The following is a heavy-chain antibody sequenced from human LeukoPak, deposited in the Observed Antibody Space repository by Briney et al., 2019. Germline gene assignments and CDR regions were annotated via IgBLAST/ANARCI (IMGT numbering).Heavy chain of an antibody. J-gene: IGHJ5*02. CDR2: IYPGDSET. CDR1: GYSFTNYW. D-gene: IGHD6-19*01. Sequence: GESLKISCQGFGYSFTNYWIGWVRQMPGKGLEWMGIIYPGDSETRYSPSFQGQVTISADKSISTAYLQWSSLKASDTAMYYCARQGRYSSGWYSPNWFDPWGQGTLVTVSS. CDR3: ARQGRYSSGWYSPNWFDP. V-gene: IGHV5-51*01.